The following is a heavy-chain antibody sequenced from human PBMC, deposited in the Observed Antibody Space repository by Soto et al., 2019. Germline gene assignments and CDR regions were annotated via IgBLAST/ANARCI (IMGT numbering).Heavy chain of an antibody. CDR2: IIPIFGTA. Sequence: QVQLVQSGAEVKKPGSSVKVSCKASGGTFSSYAISWERQAPGQGLEWMGGIIPIFGTANYAQKFQGRVTITADKSTSTAYMELSSLRSEDTAVYYCASGGNSYGSGSDYYYYGMDVWGQGTTVTVSS. D-gene: IGHD3-10*01. CDR3: ASGGNSYGSGSDYYYYGMDV. J-gene: IGHJ6*02. V-gene: IGHV1-69*06. CDR1: GGTFSSYA.